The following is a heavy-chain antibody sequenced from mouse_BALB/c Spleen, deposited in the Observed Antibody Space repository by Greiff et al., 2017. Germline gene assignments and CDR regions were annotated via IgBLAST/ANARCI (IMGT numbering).Heavy chain of an antibody. V-gene: IGHV5-4*02. Sequence: EVQVVESGGGLVKPGGSLKLSCAASGFTFSDYYMYWVRQTPEKRLEWVATISDGGSYTYYPDSVKGRFTISRDNAKNNLYLQMSSLKSEDTAMYYCARGYYDYGYAMDYWGQGTSVTVSS. D-gene: IGHD2-4*01. J-gene: IGHJ4*01. CDR2: ISDGGSYT. CDR3: ARGYYDYGYAMDY. CDR1: GFTFSDYY.